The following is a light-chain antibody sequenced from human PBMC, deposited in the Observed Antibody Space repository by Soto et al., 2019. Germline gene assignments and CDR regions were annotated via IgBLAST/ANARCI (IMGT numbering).Light chain of an antibody. CDR3: MQATQLRT. V-gene: IGKV2-24*01. CDR2: KVS. CDR1: RSVVASDGNAY. Sequence: EIVLTQTPLLSPVTLGQPASISCRSSRSVVASDGNAYLTWLHQRPGQPPRPLIYKVSQRLSGVPDRFSGSGAGTDFTPHISRVEAEDVGTYFCMQATQLRTFGQGTRLEIK. J-gene: IGKJ5*01.